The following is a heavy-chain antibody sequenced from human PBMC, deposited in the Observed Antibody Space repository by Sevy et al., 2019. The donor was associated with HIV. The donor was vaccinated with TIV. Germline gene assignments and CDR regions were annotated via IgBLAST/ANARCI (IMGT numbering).Heavy chain of an antibody. J-gene: IGHJ4*02. Sequence: GGSLRLSCAASGFNFSIYGMHWVRQAPGKGLEWVALIWYDGSNKYYADSVKGRFTISRDNSKNTLFLQMNSLGAEETAVYYCARGRDYGNFDYWGQGTLVTVSS. CDR3: ARGRDYGNFDY. CDR1: GFNFSIYG. D-gene: IGHD4-17*01. V-gene: IGHV3-33*01. CDR2: IWYDGSNK.